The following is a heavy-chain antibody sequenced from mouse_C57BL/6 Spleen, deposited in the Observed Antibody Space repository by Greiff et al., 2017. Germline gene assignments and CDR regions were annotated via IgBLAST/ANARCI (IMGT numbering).Heavy chain of an antibody. J-gene: IGHJ1*03. CDR1: GYSFTGYF. CDR2: INPYNGDT. CDR3: EIDGYYGGVRYVDV. Sequence: VQLQQSGPELVKPGDSVKISCKASGYSFTGYFMNWVMQSHGKSLEWIGRINPYNGDTFYNQKFKGKATLTVDKSSSTAHMELRSLTSEDSAVYYCEIDGYYGGVRYVDVWGTGTTVTVSS. V-gene: IGHV1-20*01. D-gene: IGHD2-3*01.